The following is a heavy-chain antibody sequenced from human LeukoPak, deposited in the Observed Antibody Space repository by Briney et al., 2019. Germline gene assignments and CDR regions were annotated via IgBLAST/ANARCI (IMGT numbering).Heavy chain of an antibody. Sequence: PGGSLRLSCAASGFPFSVYWMSWVRQAPGKGLEWVSAISDSGGSTYYADSVKGRFTVSRDNSKNTLYLQMNSLRAEDTAVYYCAKDRVSPDYWGQGTLVTVSS. V-gene: IGHV3-23*01. CDR1: GFPFSVYW. CDR3: AKDRVSPDY. CDR2: ISDSGGST. J-gene: IGHJ4*02. D-gene: IGHD2-8*01.